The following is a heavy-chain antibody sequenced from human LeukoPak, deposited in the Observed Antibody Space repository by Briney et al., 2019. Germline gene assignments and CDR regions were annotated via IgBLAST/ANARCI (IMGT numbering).Heavy chain of an antibody. CDR1: GGSFSGYY. V-gene: IGHV4-34*01. Sequence: PSETLSLTCAVYGGSFSGYYWSWIRQPPGKGLEWIGEINHSGSTNYNPSLKSRVTISMDTSRNQFSLKLSSVTAADTAVYYCARDSRGGGPDFDYWGQETLVTVSS. J-gene: IGHJ4*02. CDR2: INHSGST. CDR3: ARDSRGGGPDFDY. D-gene: IGHD3-16*01.